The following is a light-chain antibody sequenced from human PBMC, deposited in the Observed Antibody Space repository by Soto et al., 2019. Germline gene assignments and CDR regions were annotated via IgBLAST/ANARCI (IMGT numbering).Light chain of an antibody. CDR2: ATS. Sequence: DIQMTQSPSSLSASVGDRVTITCRASQNIATFLNWYHHKPGKAPKLLIYATSRLQSGVPSRFSGSGSGTDFTLTITSLQPEDFGTYYGQQSYGNPGFAPGTKVDIK. CDR1: QNIATF. CDR3: QQSYGNPG. J-gene: IGKJ3*01. V-gene: IGKV1-39*01.